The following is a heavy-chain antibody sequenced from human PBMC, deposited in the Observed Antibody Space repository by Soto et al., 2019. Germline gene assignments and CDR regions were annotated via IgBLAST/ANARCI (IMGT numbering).Heavy chain of an antibody. J-gene: IGHJ5*02. Sequence: SETLSLTCTVSGGSVASETFWWSWIRQPPGKGLEWIGSMYYSGSTNYKPSLGSRVTVSVDTSKNQFSLKLSSVTAVDTAVYYCARGQGDYSDSSRFSVWFDHWGQGTLVTVSS. CDR3: ARGQGDYSDSSRFSVWFDH. D-gene: IGHD3-22*01. CDR2: MYYSGST. CDR1: GGSVASETFW. V-gene: IGHV4-61*01.